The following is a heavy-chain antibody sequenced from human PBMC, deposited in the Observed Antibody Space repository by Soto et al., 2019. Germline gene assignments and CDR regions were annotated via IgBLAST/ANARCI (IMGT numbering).Heavy chain of an antibody. CDR2: IRFDGSNE. Sequence: GGSLRLSCAVPGGIFHGYGMHWVRQAPGKGLEWVAIIRFDGSNEEYADSVKGRFTISRDNSKNTLYLQLNTLGAEDTAVYYCAKGSSCTSVSCHLAPFEFWGQGTLVTVSS. J-gene: IGHJ4*02. CDR3: AKGSSCTSVSCHLAPFEF. V-gene: IGHV3-30*02. D-gene: IGHD2-8*02. CDR1: GGIFHGYG.